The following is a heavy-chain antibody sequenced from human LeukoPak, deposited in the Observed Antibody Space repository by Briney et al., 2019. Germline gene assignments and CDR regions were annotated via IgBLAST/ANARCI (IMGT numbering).Heavy chain of an antibody. CDR3: ARDQPYYYGSGSYYKQFDY. CDR1: GYTFTSYG. V-gene: IGHV1-18*01. D-gene: IGHD3-10*01. Sequence: ASVEVSCKASGYTFTSYGISWVRQAPGQGLEWMGWISAYNGNTNYAQKLQGRVTMTTDTSTSTAYMELRSLRSDDTAVYYCARDQPYYYGSGSYYKQFDYWGQGTLVTVSS. J-gene: IGHJ4*02. CDR2: ISAYNGNT.